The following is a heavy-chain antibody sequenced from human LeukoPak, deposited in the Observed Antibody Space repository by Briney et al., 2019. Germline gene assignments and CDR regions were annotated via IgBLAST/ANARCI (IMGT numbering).Heavy chain of an antibody. CDR3: ARVGAYYDILTGYFTQDNWFDP. D-gene: IGHD3-9*01. CDR2: ISAYNGNT. J-gene: IGHJ5*02. Sequence: ASVKVSCKASGYTFTSYGISWVRQAPGQGLEWMGWISAYNGNTNYAQKLQGRVTMTTDTSTSTAYMELRSLRSDDTAVYYCARVGAYYDILTGYFTQDNWFDPWGQGTLVTVSS. V-gene: IGHV1-18*01. CDR1: GYTFTSYG.